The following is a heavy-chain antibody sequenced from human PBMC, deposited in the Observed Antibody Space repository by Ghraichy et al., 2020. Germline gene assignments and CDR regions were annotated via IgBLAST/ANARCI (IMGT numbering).Heavy chain of an antibody. CDR2: INHSGST. CDR1: SGSFSGYY. D-gene: IGHD2-15*01. V-gene: IGHV4-34*01. Sequence: SETLSLTCAVYSGSFSGYYWSWIRQPPGKGLEWIGEINHSGSTIYNPSLKSRVTISVDTSKNQFSLKLSSVTAADTAVYYCAGGGYCSGGSCYRGSVGLRFFWFDPWGQGTLVTVSS. CDR3: AGGGYCSGGSCYRGSVGLRFFWFDP. J-gene: IGHJ5*02.